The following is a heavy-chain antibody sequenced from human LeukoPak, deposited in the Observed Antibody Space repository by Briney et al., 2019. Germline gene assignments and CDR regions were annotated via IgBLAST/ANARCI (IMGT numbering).Heavy chain of an antibody. J-gene: IGHJ6*02. CDR1: GFTFSSYA. CDR3: ARDRVVVVPAAVYYYGMDV. CDR2: ISYDGSNK. D-gene: IGHD2-2*01. Sequence: GRSLRPSCAASGFTFSSYAMHWVRQAPGKGLEWVAVISYDGSNKYYADSVKGRFTISRDNSKNTLYLQMNSLRAEDTAVYYCARDRVVVVPAAVYYYGMDVWGQGTTVTVSS. V-gene: IGHV3-30-3*01.